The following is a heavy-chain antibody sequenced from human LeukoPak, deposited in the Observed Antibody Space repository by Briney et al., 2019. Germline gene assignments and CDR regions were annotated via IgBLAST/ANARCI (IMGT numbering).Heavy chain of an antibody. Sequence: ASVKVSCKASGYTFNTYGISWVRQAPGQGLEWMGWINPYNGNTNYAQKFQGRVTMTRDTSISTAYMELSRLRSDDTAVYYCARDSTGWYCYFDYWGQGTLVTVSS. CDR2: INPYNGNT. J-gene: IGHJ4*02. CDR3: ARDSTGWYCYFDY. V-gene: IGHV1-18*04. CDR1: GYTFNTYG. D-gene: IGHD6-19*01.